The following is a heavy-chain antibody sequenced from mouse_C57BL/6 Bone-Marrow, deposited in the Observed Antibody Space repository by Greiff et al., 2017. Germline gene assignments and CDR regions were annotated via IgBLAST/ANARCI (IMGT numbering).Heavy chain of an antibody. Sequence: EVQLVESGGGLVQPKGSLKLSCAASGFTFNTYAMHWVRQAPGKGLEWVARIRSKSSNYATYYADSVKDRFTISRDDSQSMLYLQINNLTTEATAMYYCVRALGRRGYFDVGGTGTTVTVSS. CDR3: VRALGRRGYFDV. V-gene: IGHV10-3*01. CDR2: IRSKSSNYAT. CDR1: GFTFNTYA. J-gene: IGHJ1*03. D-gene: IGHD4-1*01.